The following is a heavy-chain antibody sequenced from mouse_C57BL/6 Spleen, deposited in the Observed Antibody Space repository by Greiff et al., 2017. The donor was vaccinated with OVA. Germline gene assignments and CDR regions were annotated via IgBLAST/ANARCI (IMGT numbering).Heavy chain of an antibody. CDR3: ARSGGNYVDWYFDV. J-gene: IGHJ1*03. CDR2: IYPGDGDT. V-gene: IGHV1-80*01. D-gene: IGHD2-1*01. CDR1: GYAFSSYW. Sequence: QVHVKQSGAELVKPGASVKISCKASGYAFSSYWMNWVQQRPGKGLEWIGQIYPGDGDTNYNGKFKGKATLTADKSSSTAYMQLSSLTSEDSAVYFCARSGGNYVDWYFDVWGTGTTVTVSS.